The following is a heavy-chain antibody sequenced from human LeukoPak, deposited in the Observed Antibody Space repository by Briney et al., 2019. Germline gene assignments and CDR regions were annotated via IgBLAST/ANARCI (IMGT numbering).Heavy chain of an antibody. CDR2: ISSSSSYI. Sequence: PGGSLRLSCAASGFTFSSYSMNWVRQAPGKGLEWVLSISSSSSYIYYADSVKGRFTISRDNAKNSLYLQMNSLRAEDTAVYYCAREASKSGWYLRYFDYWGQGTLVTVSS. J-gene: IGHJ4*02. CDR1: GFTFSSYS. D-gene: IGHD6-19*01. V-gene: IGHV3-21*01. CDR3: AREASKSGWYLRYFDY.